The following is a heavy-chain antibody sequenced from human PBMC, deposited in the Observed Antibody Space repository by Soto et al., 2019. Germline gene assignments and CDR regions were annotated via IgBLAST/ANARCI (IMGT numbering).Heavy chain of an antibody. CDR3: ARGLRDTAMALYGMDV. D-gene: IGHD5-18*01. Sequence: QVQLVQSGAEVRKPGSSVKVSCKASGGTFSRHAISWVRQAPGQGLEWMGGIIPIFGTANYAQKFQGRVTITADESTSTAYMELSSLRSEDTAVYYCARGLRDTAMALYGMDVWGQGTTVTVSS. V-gene: IGHV1-69*01. CDR2: IIPIFGTA. CDR1: GGTFSRHA. J-gene: IGHJ6*02.